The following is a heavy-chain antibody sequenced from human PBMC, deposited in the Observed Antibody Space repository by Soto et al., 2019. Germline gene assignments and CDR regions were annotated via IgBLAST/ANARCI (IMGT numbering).Heavy chain of an antibody. D-gene: IGHD3-22*01. Sequence: SETLSLTCAVYGGSFSNYYWTWIRQPPGKGLECIGEINHSGSTTCNPSLKSRVAISIDTSKNQFSLQLTSVIAADTAIYYCARLGDYYQSLGTWGRGTLVTVSS. CDR3: ARLGDYYQSLGT. CDR1: GGSFSNYY. CDR2: INHSGST. J-gene: IGHJ5*02. V-gene: IGHV4-34*01.